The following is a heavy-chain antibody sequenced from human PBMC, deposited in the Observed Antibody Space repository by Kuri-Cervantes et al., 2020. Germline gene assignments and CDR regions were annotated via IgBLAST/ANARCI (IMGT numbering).Heavy chain of an antibody. CDR3: AKEESFGYYYDSSGLFDY. Sequence: GGSLRLSCAVSGFTFNSYWMSWVRQAPGKGLEWVATIKRDGSEKFYVDSVKGRFIISRDNSRNTLYLQMNSLRAEDTAVYYCAKEESFGYYYDSSGLFDYWGQGTLVTVSS. D-gene: IGHD3-22*01. V-gene: IGHV3-7*01. J-gene: IGHJ4*02. CDR1: GFTFNSYW. CDR2: IKRDGSEK.